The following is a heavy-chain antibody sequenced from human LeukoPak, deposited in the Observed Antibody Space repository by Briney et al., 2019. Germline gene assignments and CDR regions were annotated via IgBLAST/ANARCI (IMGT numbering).Heavy chain of an antibody. D-gene: IGHD6-25*01. Sequence: SETLSLTCTVSGGSISTISSSTYYWGWIRQAPGKGLEWIGSLFYVENSHYNPSLKSRATLSVDTSNNQFSLKLTSVTAAGAAVYFCARQLPTAAADTRGYFDYWGQGTVVTVSS. CDR3: ARQLPTAAADTRGYFDY. V-gene: IGHV4-39*01. CDR2: LFYVENS. CDR1: GGSISTISSSTYY. J-gene: IGHJ4*02.